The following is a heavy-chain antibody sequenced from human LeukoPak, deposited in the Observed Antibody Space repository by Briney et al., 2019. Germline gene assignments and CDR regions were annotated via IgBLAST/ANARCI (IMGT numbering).Heavy chain of an antibody. D-gene: IGHD2-2*01. Sequence: SETLSLTCAVYGGSFSGYYWRWVRQPPGKGLEWIGEINHSGSTNYNPSLKSRVTISVDTSKNQFSLKLSSVTAADTAVYYCAREMVVVPAAGFDYWGQGTLVTVSS. V-gene: IGHV4-34*01. CDR3: AREMVVVPAAGFDY. CDR1: GGSFSGYY. J-gene: IGHJ4*02. CDR2: INHSGST.